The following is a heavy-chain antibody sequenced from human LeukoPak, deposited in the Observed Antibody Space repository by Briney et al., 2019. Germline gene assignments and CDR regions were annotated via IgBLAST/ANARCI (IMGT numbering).Heavy chain of an antibody. CDR3: ASTTGRGCTSSSCYVDAFDI. J-gene: IGHJ3*02. CDR1: GHHFTDYW. V-gene: IGHV5-51*01. Sequence: GESLKISCKVSGHHFTDYWIGWVRQMPGKGLEWMGVIFPGDSDTRYSPSFQGQVTISADKSISTAYLQWSSLKASDTAIYYCASTTGRGCTSSSCYVDAFDIWGQGTMVTVSS. CDR2: IFPGDSDT. D-gene: IGHD2-2*01.